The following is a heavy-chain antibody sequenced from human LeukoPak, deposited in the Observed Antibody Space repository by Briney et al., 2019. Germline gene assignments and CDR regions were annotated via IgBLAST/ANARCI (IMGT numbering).Heavy chain of an antibody. V-gene: IGHV4-39*07. CDR3: ARDFFGSGSYYPTYYYYYMDV. Sequence: SETLSLTCTVSGGSISSSSYYWGWIRQPPGKGLEWIGSIYYSGSTYYNPSLKSRVTISVDTSKNQFSLKLSSVTAADTAVYYCARDFFGSGSYYPTYYYYYMDVWGKGTTVTVSS. D-gene: IGHD3-10*01. CDR1: GGSISSSSYY. J-gene: IGHJ6*03. CDR2: IYYSGST.